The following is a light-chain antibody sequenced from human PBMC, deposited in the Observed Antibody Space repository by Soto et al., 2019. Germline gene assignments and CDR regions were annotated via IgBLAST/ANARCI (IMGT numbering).Light chain of an antibody. CDR3: QQYGSLLPRLP. V-gene: IGKV3-20*01. J-gene: IGKJ5*01. CDR1: QSVSSSY. CDR2: GAS. Sequence: IVMTKSPATLSVSPEERATLSCRASQSVSSSYLAWYQQKPGQAPRLLIYGASSRATGMPDRFSGSGSVTYFTRTISRLEPEDFAVYYCQQYGSLLPRLPFGQGTQLEIK.